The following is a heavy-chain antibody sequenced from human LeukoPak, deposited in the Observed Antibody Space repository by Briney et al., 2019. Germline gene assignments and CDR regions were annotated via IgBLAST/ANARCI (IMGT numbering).Heavy chain of an antibody. D-gene: IGHD2-15*01. CDR1: GGSISSSNW. V-gene: IGHV4-4*02. CDR2: IYYSGST. Sequence: SETLSLTCAVSGGSISSSNWWSWVRQHPGKGLEWIGYIYYSGSTYYNPSLKSRVTVSMDTSKNQFSLKLNSVSAADTAVYYCAREYRGYCSGSSCYGWFDPWGQGTLVTVSS. J-gene: IGHJ5*02. CDR3: AREYRGYCSGSSCYGWFDP.